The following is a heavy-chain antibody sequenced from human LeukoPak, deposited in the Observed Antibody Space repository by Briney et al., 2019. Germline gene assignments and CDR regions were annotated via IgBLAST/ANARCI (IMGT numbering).Heavy chain of an antibody. Sequence: MSGGSLRLSCAASGFTFSSYSMNWVRQAPGKGLEWVTSISSSSTYIYYAYSLKGRFTIARNNAKNALFLQINILRAEDTAVYYCGRDTQCSNTSWYNAFDIWGQGTMVTVSS. CDR2: ISSSSTYI. CDR1: GFTFSSYS. V-gene: IGHV3-21*01. J-gene: IGHJ3*02. CDR3: GRDTQCSNTSWYNAFDI. D-gene: IGHD2-2*02.